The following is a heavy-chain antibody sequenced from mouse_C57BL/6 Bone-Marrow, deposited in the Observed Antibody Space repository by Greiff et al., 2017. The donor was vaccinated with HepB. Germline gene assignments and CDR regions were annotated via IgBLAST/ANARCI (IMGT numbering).Heavy chain of an antibody. V-gene: IGHV5-6*01. Sequence: VQLKESGGDLVKPGGSLKLSCAASGFTFSSYGMSWVRQTPDKRLEWVATISSGGSYTYYPDSVKGRFTISRDNAKNTLYLQMSSLKSEDTAMYYCARHYYGSSYPDYWGQGTTLTVSS. J-gene: IGHJ2*01. CDR2: ISSGGSYT. CDR3: ARHYYGSSYPDY. CDR1: GFTFSSYG. D-gene: IGHD1-1*01.